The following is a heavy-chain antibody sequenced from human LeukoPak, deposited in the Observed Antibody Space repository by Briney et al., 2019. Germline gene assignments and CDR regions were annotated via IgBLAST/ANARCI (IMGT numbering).Heavy chain of an antibody. Sequence: SGTLSLTCAVSGGSISSRNWWSWVRQPPGKGLEWIGEIYHSGGTNYNPSLRSRVTISVDRSKNQFSLKLSSVTAADTAVYYCAGVRTPGLYYYYYMDVWGKGTTVTVSS. V-gene: IGHV4-4*02. CDR2: IYHSGGT. J-gene: IGHJ6*03. CDR3: AGVRTPGLYYYYYMDV. D-gene: IGHD7-27*01. CDR1: GGSISSRNW.